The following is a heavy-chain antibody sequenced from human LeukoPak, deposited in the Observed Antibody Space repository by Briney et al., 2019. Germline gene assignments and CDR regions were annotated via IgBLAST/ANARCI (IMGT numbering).Heavy chain of an antibody. V-gene: IGHV3-23*01. Sequence: GGSLRLSCAASGFTFSSYAMSWVRQAPGKGLEWVSAISGSGGSTYYADSVKGRFTISRDNSKNTLYLQMNSLRAEDTAVYYCAKGRSGGASWALQIFDNWGQGTLVTVSS. CDR2: ISGSGGST. CDR3: AKGRSGGASWALQIFDN. D-gene: IGHD2-2*01. CDR1: GFTFSSYA. J-gene: IGHJ4*02.